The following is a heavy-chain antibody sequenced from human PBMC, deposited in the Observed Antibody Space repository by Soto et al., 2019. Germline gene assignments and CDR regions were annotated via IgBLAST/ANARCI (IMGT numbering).Heavy chain of an antibody. V-gene: IGHV4-34*10. CDR2: INYRGST. CDR3: ARVPGP. CDR1: GGSFTGYY. J-gene: IGHJ5*02. Sequence: ETLSLTCAVYGGSFTGYYWTWIRQTPGKGLEWIGEINYRGSTYYNPSLESRITMAVDTSKNQFSLKLSSVTAADTAVYYCARVPGPWGQGTLVTVSS.